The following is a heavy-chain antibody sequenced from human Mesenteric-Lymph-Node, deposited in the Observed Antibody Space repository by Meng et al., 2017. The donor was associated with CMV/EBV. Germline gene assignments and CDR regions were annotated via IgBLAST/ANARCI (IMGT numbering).Heavy chain of an antibody. CDR2: IRYDGSNK. D-gene: IGHD1-26*01. Sequence: GGSLRLSCAASGFTFSSYGMHWVRQAPGKGLEWVAFIRYDGSNKYYADSVKGRFTISRDNSKNTLYLQMNSLRAEDTAVYYCARVIVGATTSLRYYGMDVWGQGTTVTVSS. J-gene: IGHJ6*02. CDR3: ARVIVGATTSLRYYGMDV. CDR1: GFTFSSYG. V-gene: IGHV3-30*02.